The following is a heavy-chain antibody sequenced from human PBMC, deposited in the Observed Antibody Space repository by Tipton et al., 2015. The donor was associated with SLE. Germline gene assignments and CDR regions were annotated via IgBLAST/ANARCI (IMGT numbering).Heavy chain of an antibody. V-gene: IGHV3-30*04. Sequence: SLRLSCAAPGFTFSSYAMHWVRQAPGKGLEWVAVISYDGSNKYYADSVKGRFTISRDNSKNTLYLQMNSLRAEDTAVYYCARERLLFPMDYWGQGTLVTVSS. J-gene: IGHJ4*02. CDR1: GFTFSSYA. D-gene: IGHD2-21*02. CDR2: ISYDGSNK. CDR3: ARERLLFPMDY.